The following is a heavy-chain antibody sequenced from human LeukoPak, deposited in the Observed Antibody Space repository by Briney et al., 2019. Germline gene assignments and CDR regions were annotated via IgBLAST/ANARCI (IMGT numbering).Heavy chain of an antibody. CDR2: MNPNSGNT. CDR3: ARVLRFLREGPVDP. D-gene: IGHD3-3*01. Sequence: ASVKVSCKASGYTFTSYDINWVRQATGQGLEWMGWMNPNSGNTGYAQKFQGRVTMTRNTSISTAYMELSSLRSEDTAVYYCARVLRFLREGPVDPWGQGTLVTVSS. CDR1: GYTFTSYD. V-gene: IGHV1-8*01. J-gene: IGHJ5*02.